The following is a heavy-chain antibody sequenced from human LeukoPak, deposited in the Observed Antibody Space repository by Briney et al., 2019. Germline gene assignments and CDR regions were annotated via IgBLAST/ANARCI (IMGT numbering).Heavy chain of an antibody. J-gene: IGHJ4*01. D-gene: IGHD3-10*01. CDR2: NYYSGST. Sequence: LRLSCAASGFTVSSNHMSWIRQHPGKGLEWIGYNYYSGSTYYNPSLKSRVTISVDTSKNQFSLKLSSVTAADTAVYYCARGIWFGDWGQGTLVTVSS. CDR3: ARGIWFGD. V-gene: IGHV4-31*02. CDR1: GFTVSSNH.